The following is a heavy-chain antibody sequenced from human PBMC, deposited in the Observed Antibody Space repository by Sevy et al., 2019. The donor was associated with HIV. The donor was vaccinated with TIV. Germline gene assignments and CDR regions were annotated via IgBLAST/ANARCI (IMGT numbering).Heavy chain of an antibody. D-gene: IGHD2-2*01. CDR3: ARSPPIVVVPGAPSWFDP. Sequence: SETLSLTCAVHDGSFSGYYWNWIRQPPGKGLEWIGEINHSGSTNYNPSLKSRVTISVDTSKNQFSLKLGSVTAADTAVYYCARSPPIVVVPGAPSWFDPWGQGTLVTVSS. CDR2: INHSGST. J-gene: IGHJ5*02. V-gene: IGHV4-34*01. CDR1: DGSFSGYY.